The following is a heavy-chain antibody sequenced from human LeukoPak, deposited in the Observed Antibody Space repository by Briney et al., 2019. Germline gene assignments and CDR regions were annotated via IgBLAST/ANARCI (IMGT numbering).Heavy chain of an antibody. CDR3: ARDGVSFESGDYVSGFDY. D-gene: IGHD4-17*01. V-gene: IGHV4-34*01. J-gene: IGHJ4*02. CDR1: GGSFSGYY. Sequence: SETLSLTCAVYGGSFSGYYWSWIRQPPGKGLEWIGEINHSGSTNYNPSLKSRATLSVETSKTQFSLKLSSVTAADTAVYYCARDGVSFESGDYVSGFDYWGQGTLVTVSS. CDR2: INHSGST.